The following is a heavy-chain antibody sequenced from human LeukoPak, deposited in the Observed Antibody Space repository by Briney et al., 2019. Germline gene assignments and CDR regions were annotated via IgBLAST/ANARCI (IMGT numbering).Heavy chain of an antibody. CDR2: IYYSGST. CDR1: GDSVSSDSHY. J-gene: IGHJ4*02. D-gene: IGHD6-13*01. Sequence: SETLSLTCTVAGDSVSSDSHYWSWIRQPPGRGLEWIGYIYYSGSTSYNPPLKSRVTISIDTSKNQFSLKLKSVTAADTAVYYCAREGGFSSSWYPHWGQGTLVTVSS. V-gene: IGHV4-61*01. CDR3: AREGGFSSSWYPH.